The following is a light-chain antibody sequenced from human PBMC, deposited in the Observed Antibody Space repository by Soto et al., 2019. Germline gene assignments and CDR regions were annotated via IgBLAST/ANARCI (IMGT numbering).Light chain of an antibody. V-gene: IGKV1-27*01. CDR1: QGISNY. CDR3: QQYGSSIQT. J-gene: IGKJ1*01. CDR2: ASS. Sequence: DSQMTQSPSSLSASVGDRVTITCRASQGISNYLAWYQQKPGKVPKLLIYASSALQSGVPSRFSGSGSGTDFTLTISRLEPEDFAVYYCQQYGSSIQTFGQGTKVDIK.